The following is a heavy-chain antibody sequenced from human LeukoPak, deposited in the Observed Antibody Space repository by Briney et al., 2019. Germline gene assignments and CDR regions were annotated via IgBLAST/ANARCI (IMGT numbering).Heavy chain of an antibody. CDR2: IYYSGST. D-gene: IGHD6-6*01. CDR3: ATEYSSSSAFDI. J-gene: IGHJ3*02. CDR1: GGSISSSTYY. V-gene: IGHV4-39*07. Sequence: SETLSLTCTVSGGSISSSTYYWGWIRRPPGKGLEWIGSIYYSGSTYYNPSLKSRVTVSVDTSKNQFSLKLSSVTAADTAVYYCATEYSSSSAFDIWGQGTMVTVSS.